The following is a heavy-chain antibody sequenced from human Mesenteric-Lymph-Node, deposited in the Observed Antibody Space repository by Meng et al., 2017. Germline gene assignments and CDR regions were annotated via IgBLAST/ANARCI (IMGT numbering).Heavy chain of an antibody. Sequence: QVQLQQWGAGVLKPSETLSLNCAVYGGSLTGYYWSWIRQPPGKGLEWIGEVSRGGGTNYNPSLKSRVTVSADTSKNQFFLNLRSVTAADTAVYYCARGGSTPMVLKYWGQGNLVTVSS. V-gene: IGHV4-34*01. D-gene: IGHD3-10*01. CDR1: GGSLTGYY. CDR2: VSRGGGT. CDR3: ARGGSTPMVLKY. J-gene: IGHJ4*02.